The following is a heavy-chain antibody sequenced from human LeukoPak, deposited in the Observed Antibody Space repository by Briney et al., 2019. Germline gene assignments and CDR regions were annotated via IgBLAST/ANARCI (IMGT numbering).Heavy chain of an antibody. J-gene: IGHJ4*02. Sequence: PSETLSLTCTVSGGSISSSSYYWGWIRQPPGKGLEWIGSISYSGSTYYNPSLKSRVTISVDTSKNQFSLKLSSVTAADTAVYYCARDRRYSSGWWGNWGQGTLVTVSS. V-gene: IGHV4-39*07. CDR1: GGSISSSSYY. CDR2: ISYSGST. CDR3: ARDRRYSSGWWGN. D-gene: IGHD6-19*01.